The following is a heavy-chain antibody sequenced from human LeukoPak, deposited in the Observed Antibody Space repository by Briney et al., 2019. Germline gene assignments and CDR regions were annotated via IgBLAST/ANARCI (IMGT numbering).Heavy chain of an antibody. CDR2: INPNSGGT. V-gene: IGHV1-2*02. CDR3: ARVLAGMYYFDY. J-gene: IGHJ4*02. CDR1: GYTFTGYY. Sequence: GASVKVSCKASGYTFTGYYMHWVRQAPGQGLEWMGWINPNSGGTNYAQKFQGRVTMTRDTSIITPYMELSRLRYDVTAVYYCARVLAGMYYFDYWGQGTLVTVSS.